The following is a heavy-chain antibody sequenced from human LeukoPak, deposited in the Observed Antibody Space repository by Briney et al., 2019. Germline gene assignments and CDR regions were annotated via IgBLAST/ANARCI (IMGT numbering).Heavy chain of an antibody. D-gene: IGHD6-13*01. CDR1: GFSFYTYG. CDR2: IWNDGSNK. V-gene: IGHV3-33*01. J-gene: IGHJ6*02. CDR3: ATEVKAAAGIDTGSYYYNGMDV. Sequence: GASLRLSCAVSGFSFYTYGIHWVRHAPGKGLEWVAVIWNDGSNKYYADSVKGRFTISRDNSKNTLYLQMNSLRTEDTAVYFCATEVKAAAGIDTGSYYYNGMDVWGQGTTVTVSS.